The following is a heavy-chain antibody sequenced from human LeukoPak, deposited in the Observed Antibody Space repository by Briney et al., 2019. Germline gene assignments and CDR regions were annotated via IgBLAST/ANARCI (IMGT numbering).Heavy chain of an antibody. D-gene: IGHD3-3*01. CDR1: GFTFSTYP. V-gene: IGHV3-30-3*01. CDR2: ISNVGTNE. Sequence: GGSLRPSCAASGFTFSTYPMHWVRQAPGKGLEWVAVISNVGTNEYYRDSVKGRFTISKDNSKNTLYLQMNSLRGEDTAVYYCAALWSGTYYFDYWGQGTLVTVSS. J-gene: IGHJ4*02. CDR3: AALWSGTYYFDY.